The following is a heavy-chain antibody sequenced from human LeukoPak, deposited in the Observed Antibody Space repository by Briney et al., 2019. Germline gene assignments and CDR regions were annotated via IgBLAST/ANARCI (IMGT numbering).Heavy chain of an antibody. V-gene: IGHV4-4*07. CDR2: VYVTGST. J-gene: IGHJ5*02. D-gene: IGHD6-19*01. CDR3: ARGRQWLVDH. Sequence: SETLSLTCTVPGDSISSYYWSWIRQPAGKGLEWIGRVYVTGSTNLNPALQSRVTMSVDTSKNQFSLNLTSVTAADTAVYYCARGRQWLVDHWGQGTLVTVSS. CDR1: GDSISSYY.